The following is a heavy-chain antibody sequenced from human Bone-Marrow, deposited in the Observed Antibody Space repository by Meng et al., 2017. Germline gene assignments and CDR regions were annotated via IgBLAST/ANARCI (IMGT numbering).Heavy chain of an antibody. V-gene: IGHV1-69*06. CDR3: ARDRRYYYDSSGYYYYFDY. Sequence: QVQLGQAGAEVQKPWSSLKVSCKVSGGPFSSYAISWVRQAPGQGLEWMGGIIPIFGTANYAQKFQGRVTITADKSTSTAYMELSSLRSEDTAVYYCARDRRYYYDSSGYYYYFDYWGQGTLVTVSS. CDR1: GGPFSSYA. CDR2: IIPIFGTA. J-gene: IGHJ4*02. D-gene: IGHD3-22*01.